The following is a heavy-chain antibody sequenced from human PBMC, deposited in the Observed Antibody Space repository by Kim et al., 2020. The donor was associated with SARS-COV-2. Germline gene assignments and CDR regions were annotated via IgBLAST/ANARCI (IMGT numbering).Heavy chain of an antibody. V-gene: IGHV4-39*07. Sequence: SETLSLTCTVSGGSISSSSYYWGWIRQPPGKGLEWIGSIYYSGSTYYNPSLKSRVTISVDTSKNQFSLKLSSVTAADTAVYYCARGTVAEYFDWLFEPLAYYYGMDVWGQGTTVTVSS. CDR3: ARGTVAEYFDWLFEPLAYYYGMDV. J-gene: IGHJ6*02. CDR1: GGSISSSSYY. D-gene: IGHD3-9*01. CDR2: IYYSGST.